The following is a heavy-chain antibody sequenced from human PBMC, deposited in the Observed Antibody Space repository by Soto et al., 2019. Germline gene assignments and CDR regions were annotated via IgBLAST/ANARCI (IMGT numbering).Heavy chain of an antibody. CDR3: ATIRVRGGPLRFED. V-gene: IGHV1-69*06. CDR2: VLPISGST. CDR1: GGLISKYS. Sequence: QVQLVQSGAEVRKPGSSVKVSCKTSGGLISKYSFNWVRQAPGQGLEWMGGVLPISGSTDYAQKFQGRLTITADRSTSTVYMELSMLRSDDTANYYCATIRVRGGPLRFEDGGQGMLISVSS. D-gene: IGHD5-12*01. J-gene: IGHJ4*01.